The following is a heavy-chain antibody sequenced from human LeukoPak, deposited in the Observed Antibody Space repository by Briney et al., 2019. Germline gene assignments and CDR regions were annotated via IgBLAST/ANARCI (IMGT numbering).Heavy chain of an antibody. CDR2: MNSDGSAK. Sequence: GGSLSLSCAASGFSFSNYWMHWVRQAPGKGLVWVTRMNSDGSAKYYADSVQGRFPISRDNAKNTLYLQMNSLRDEDTAMYFCAKGPNYFDPWGQGTLVTVSS. CDR1: GFSFSNYW. J-gene: IGHJ4*02. V-gene: IGHV3-74*01. CDR3: AKGPNYFDP.